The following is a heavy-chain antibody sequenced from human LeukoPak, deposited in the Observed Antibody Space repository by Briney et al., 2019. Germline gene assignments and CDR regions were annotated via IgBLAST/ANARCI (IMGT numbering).Heavy chain of an antibody. V-gene: IGHV3-33*01. D-gene: IGHD3-22*01. CDR2: IWYDGSNK. Sequence: GGSLRLSCAASGFTFSSYGMHWVRQAPGKGLEWVAIIWYDGSNKYYADSVKGRFTISRDNSKNTLYLQMNSLRAEDTAVYYCARDNYYDSSGSFDYWGQGTLVTVSS. CDR3: ARDNYYDSSGSFDY. CDR1: GFTFSSYG. J-gene: IGHJ4*02.